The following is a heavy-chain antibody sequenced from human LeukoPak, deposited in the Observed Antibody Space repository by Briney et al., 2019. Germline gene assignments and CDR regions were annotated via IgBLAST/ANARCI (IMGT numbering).Heavy chain of an antibody. CDR3: AKDAVNIVVVPAAIRY. V-gene: IGHV3-53*01. D-gene: IGHD2-2*01. J-gene: IGHJ4*02. CDR2: IYSGGST. CDR1: GFTVSSNY. Sequence: GGSLRLSCAASGFTVSSNYMSWVRQAPGKGLEWVSVIYSGGSTYYADSVKGRFTISRHNSKNTLYLQMNSLRAEDTAVYYCAKDAVNIVVVPAAIRYWGQGTLVTVSS.